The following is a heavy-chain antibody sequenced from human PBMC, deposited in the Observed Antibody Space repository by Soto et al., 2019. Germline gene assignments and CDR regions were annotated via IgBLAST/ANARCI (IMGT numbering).Heavy chain of an antibody. CDR2: ISYDGSNK. CDR3: AGRTSWLPLDAFDI. Sequence: QVQLVESGGGVVQPGRSLRLSCAASGFTFSSYAMHWVRQAPGKGLEWVAVISYDGSNKYYADSVKGRFTISRDNSKNTLYLQMNSLRAEDTAVYYCAGRTSWLPLDAFDIWGQGTMVTVSS. V-gene: IGHV3-30-3*01. CDR1: GFTFSSYA. J-gene: IGHJ3*02. D-gene: IGHD3-22*01.